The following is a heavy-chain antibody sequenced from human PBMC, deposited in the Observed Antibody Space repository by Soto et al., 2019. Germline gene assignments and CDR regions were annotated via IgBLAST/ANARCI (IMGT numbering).Heavy chain of an antibody. CDR3: ASRSIPPHGIG. CDR1: GGSISSSSYY. Sequence: QLQLQESGPGLVKPSETLSLTCTVSGGSISSSSYYWGWIRQPPGKGLEWIGSIYYSGSTYYNPSLKSRVTMSVDTSKNQFSLKLSSVTAADTAVYYCASRSIPPHGIGWGQGTLVTVSS. J-gene: IGHJ4*02. CDR2: IYYSGST. V-gene: IGHV4-39*01. D-gene: IGHD2-2*02.